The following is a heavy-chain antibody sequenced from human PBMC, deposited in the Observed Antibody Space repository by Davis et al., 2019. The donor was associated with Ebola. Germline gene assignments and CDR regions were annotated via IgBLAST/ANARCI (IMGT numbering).Heavy chain of an antibody. J-gene: IGHJ4*02. CDR3: ARWRISSGWYPFDY. D-gene: IGHD6-19*01. Sequence: AASVKVSCKASGYTFTSYAMHWVRQAPGQRLEWMGWINAGNGNTKYSQKLQGRVIITRDTSASTAYMELSSLRSEDTAVYYCARWRISSGWYPFDYWGQGTLVTVSS. V-gene: IGHV1-3*01. CDR2: INAGNGNT. CDR1: GYTFTSYA.